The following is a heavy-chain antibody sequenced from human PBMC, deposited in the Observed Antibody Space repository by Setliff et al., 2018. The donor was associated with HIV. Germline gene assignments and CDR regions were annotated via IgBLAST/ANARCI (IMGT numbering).Heavy chain of an antibody. CDR2: TSSSGPT. Sequence: SETLSLTCTVSGDSINTHYWSWLRQPAGKRLEWIGRTSSSGPTNPAFKSRVTMSEDTSRNQVSLKLTSVTAADSAIYYCARDGEYFDQWGQGDMVTVSS. J-gene: IGHJ4*02. CDR1: GDSINTHY. V-gene: IGHV4-4*07. CDR3: ARDGEYFDQ.